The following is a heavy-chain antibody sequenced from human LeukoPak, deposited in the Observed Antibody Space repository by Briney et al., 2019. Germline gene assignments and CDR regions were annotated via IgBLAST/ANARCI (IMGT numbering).Heavy chain of an antibody. D-gene: IGHD6-6*01. V-gene: IGHV4-4*07. Sequence: SETLSLTCTVSGGSISTYYWSWIRQPAGKGLEWIGRIHTSGNSDYNPSLKSRVTMSVDTSKNQFSLKVRSVTAADTAVYYCAREGSATARSFVSNDYCGQGTLVTVSS. CDR1: GGSISTYY. CDR2: IHTSGNS. CDR3: AREGSATARSFVSNDY. J-gene: IGHJ4*02.